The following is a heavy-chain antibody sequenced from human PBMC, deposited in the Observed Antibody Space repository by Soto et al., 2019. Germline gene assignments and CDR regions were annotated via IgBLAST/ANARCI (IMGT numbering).Heavy chain of an antibody. CDR3: ARDFPQFGHLIRSYYFDY. CDR1: GYTFTGNY. V-gene: IGHV1-2*02. CDR2: INPDSGTT. J-gene: IGHJ4*02. Sequence: QVQLVQSGAEVKKPGASVKISCKASGYTFTGNYMHWVRQAPGQELEWMGWINPDSGTTNYAQKFQGRVTMTRDTSISTAYMELSSLRSDDTAMYYCARDFPQFGHLIRSYYFDYWGQGALVTVSS. D-gene: IGHD3-16*01.